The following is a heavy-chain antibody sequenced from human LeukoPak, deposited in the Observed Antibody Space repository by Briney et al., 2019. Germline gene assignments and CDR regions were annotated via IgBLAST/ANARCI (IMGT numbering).Heavy chain of an antibody. Sequence: GRSLRLSCAASGFTFDDYAMHWVRQAPGKGLEWVSGISWNSGSIGYADSVKGRFTISRDNAKNSLYLQMNSLRAEDTAVYYCARGRSAFDYWGQGTLVTVSS. CDR1: GFTFDDYA. J-gene: IGHJ4*02. CDR3: ARGRSAFDY. CDR2: ISWNSGSI. V-gene: IGHV3-9*01.